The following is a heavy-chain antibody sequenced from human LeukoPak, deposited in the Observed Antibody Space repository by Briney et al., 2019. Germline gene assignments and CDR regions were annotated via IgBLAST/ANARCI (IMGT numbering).Heavy chain of an antibody. CDR3: ARANNSSWHN. J-gene: IGHJ4*02. CDR2: INEGGNEK. V-gene: IGHV3-7*01. Sequence: GGSLRLSCAASGFTFSKYWMSWVRQVPGKGLEWVVNINEGGNEKNYVDSVKGRFTVSRDNAKNSLYLQMNSLRVEDTAVYYCARANNSSWHNWGQGTLVTVSA. CDR1: GFTFSKYW. D-gene: IGHD2/OR15-2a*01.